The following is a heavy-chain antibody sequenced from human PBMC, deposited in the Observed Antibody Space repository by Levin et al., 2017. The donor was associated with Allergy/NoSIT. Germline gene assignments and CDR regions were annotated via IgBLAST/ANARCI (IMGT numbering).Heavy chain of an antibody. V-gene: IGHV4-30-2*01. CDR3: ARARWGSPVR. J-gene: IGHJ4*02. Sequence: SETLSLTCAVSGGSISSGGYSWSWIRQPPGKGLEWIGYIYHSGSTYYNPSLKSRVTISVDRSKNQFSLKLSSVTAADTAVYYCARARWGSPVRWGQGTLVTVSS. D-gene: IGHD3-16*01. CDR1: GGSISSGGYS. CDR2: IYHSGST.